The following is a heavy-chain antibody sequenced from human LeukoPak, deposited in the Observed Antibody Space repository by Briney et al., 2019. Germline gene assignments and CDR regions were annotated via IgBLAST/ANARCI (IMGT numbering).Heavy chain of an antibody. Sequence: LAGGSLRLSCAASGFTFSSYWMSWVRQAPGKGLEWVANIKQDGSEKYYVDSVKGRFTISRDNAKNSLYLQMNSLRAEDTALYYCASQGALGYSGYGGPYYYYYMDVWGKGTTVTVSS. D-gene: IGHD5-12*01. CDR1: GFTFSSYW. CDR3: ASQGALGYSGYGGPYYYYYMDV. CDR2: IKQDGSEK. J-gene: IGHJ6*03. V-gene: IGHV3-7*03.